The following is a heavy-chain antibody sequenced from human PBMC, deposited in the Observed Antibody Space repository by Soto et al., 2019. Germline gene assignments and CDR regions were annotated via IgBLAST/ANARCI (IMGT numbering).Heavy chain of an antibody. J-gene: IGHJ6*03. V-gene: IGHV4-59*01. D-gene: IGHD3-10*01. CDR2: IYYSGST. Sequence: SETLTLTCTVSGCTISSYYWSWIRQPPGKGLEWIGYIYYSGSTNYNPYLKSRVTISVDTSKNQLSLKLSSVTAADTAVYYCARVPGGELLWFGELSYYMDVWGKGTTVTVSS. CDR1: GCTISSYY. CDR3: ARVPGGELLWFGELSYYMDV.